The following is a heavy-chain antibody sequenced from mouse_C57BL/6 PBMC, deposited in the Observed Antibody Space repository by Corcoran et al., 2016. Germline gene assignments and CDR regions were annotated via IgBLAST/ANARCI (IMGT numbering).Heavy chain of an antibody. CDR2: ISYDGSN. J-gene: IGHJ3*01. CDR3: ARERVLTGEAY. Sequence: DVQLQESGPGLVKPSQSLSLTCSVTGYSITSGYYWNWIRQFPGNKLEWMGYISYDGSNNYNPSLKNRISITRDTSKNQFLLKLNSVTTEDTATYYCARERVLTGEAYWGQGTLVTVSA. CDR1: GYSITSGYY. D-gene: IGHD4-1*01. V-gene: IGHV3-6*01.